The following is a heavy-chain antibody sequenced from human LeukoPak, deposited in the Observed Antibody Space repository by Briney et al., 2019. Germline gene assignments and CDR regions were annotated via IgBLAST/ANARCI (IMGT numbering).Heavy chain of an antibody. J-gene: IGHJ5*01. D-gene: IGHD6-19*01. CDR2: IDGSGGTT. CDR3: AKDLQLWLIRLRDNSFDS. Sequence: GGSLRLSCAASGFTFKTYAMNWVRQAPGKGLEWVSGIDGSGGTTYYADSVKGGFTISRDNSKDTVYLQMNSLRAEDTAIYYCAKDLQLWLIRLRDNSFDSWGQGTLVTVSS. V-gene: IGHV3-23*01. CDR1: GFTFKTYA.